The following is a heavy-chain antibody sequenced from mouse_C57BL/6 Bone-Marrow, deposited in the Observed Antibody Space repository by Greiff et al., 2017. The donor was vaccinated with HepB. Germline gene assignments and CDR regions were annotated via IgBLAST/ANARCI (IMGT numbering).Heavy chain of an antibody. Sequence: QVQLQQSGPELVKPGASVKLSCKASGYTFTSYGINWVKPRPGQGLEWIGWIYPRDGSTKYNEKCKGKATLTVDTSSSTAYMELHSLTSEDSAVYFCASFYDGYYGYWGQGTTLTVSS. J-gene: IGHJ2*01. CDR2: IYPRDGST. V-gene: IGHV1-85*01. D-gene: IGHD2-3*01. CDR3: ASFYDGYYGY. CDR1: GYTFTSYG.